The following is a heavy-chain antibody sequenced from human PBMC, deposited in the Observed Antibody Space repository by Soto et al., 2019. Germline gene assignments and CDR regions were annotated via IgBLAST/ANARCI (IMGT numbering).Heavy chain of an antibody. D-gene: IGHD5-12*01. CDR1: GGSFSKKA. CDR2: INTKFGST. CDR3: ARGASSGFEYWYFDL. V-gene: IGHV1-69*01. J-gene: IGHJ2*01. Sequence: QVQLVQSGAELKKPGSSVKVSCEASGGSFSKKAISWVRQAPGQGPEWMGGINTKFGSTNYAPKFQGRISITADESTNTVYMALSSLTSEDTAVYYCARGASSGFEYWYFDLWGHGTLVSVSS.